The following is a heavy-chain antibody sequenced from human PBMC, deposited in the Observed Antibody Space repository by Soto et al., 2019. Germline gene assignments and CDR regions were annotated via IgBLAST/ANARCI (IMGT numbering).Heavy chain of an antibody. J-gene: IGHJ3*02. CDR1: GFPFSFYG. V-gene: IGHV3-33*01. Sequence: PGGSLRLSCAVSGFPFSFYGFHWVRQSPGKGLEWLGVIVGDGSAIYHADSLEGRFFISRDNSKDILYLQMNSLRVEDTAVYYCARDDAFDNENGFDMWGQGTMVTVSS. CDR3: ARDDAFDNENGFDM. CDR2: IVGDGSAI. D-gene: IGHD3-3*02.